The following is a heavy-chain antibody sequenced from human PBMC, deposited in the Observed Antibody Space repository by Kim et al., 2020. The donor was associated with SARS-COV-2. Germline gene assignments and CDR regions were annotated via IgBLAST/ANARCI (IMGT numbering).Heavy chain of an antibody. CDR1: GGSFSGYY. V-gene: IGHV4-34*01. Sequence: SETLSLTCAVYGGSFSGYYWSWIRQPPGKGLEWIGEINHSGSTNYNPSLKSRVTISVDTSKNQFSLKLSSVTAADTAVYYCARGKRRNIAAACTSGDYWGQGTLVTVSS. J-gene: IGHJ4*02. D-gene: IGHD6-13*01. CDR2: INHSGST. CDR3: ARGKRRNIAAACTSGDY.